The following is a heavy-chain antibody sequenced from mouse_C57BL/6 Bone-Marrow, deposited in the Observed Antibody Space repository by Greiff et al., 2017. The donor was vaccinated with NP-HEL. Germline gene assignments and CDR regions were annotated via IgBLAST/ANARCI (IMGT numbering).Heavy chain of an antibody. Sequence: EVQLVEFGAELVRPGASVKLSCTASGFNIKDDYMHWVKQRPEQGLAWIGWIDPENGDTEYASKFQGKATITADTSSNTAYLQLSSLTSEDTAVYYCSIYYYGNWYFDVWGTGTTVTVSS. J-gene: IGHJ1*03. CDR3: SIYYYGNWYFDV. CDR2: IDPENGDT. D-gene: IGHD1-1*01. V-gene: IGHV14-4*01. CDR1: GFNIKDDY.